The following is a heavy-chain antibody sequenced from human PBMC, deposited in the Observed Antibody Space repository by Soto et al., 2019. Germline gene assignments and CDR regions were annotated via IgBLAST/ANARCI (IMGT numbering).Heavy chain of an antibody. V-gene: IGHV3-9*01. J-gene: IGHJ4*02. CDR1: GFTFDDYA. Sequence: GGSLRLSCAASGFTFDDYAMHWVRRAPGKGLEWVSGISWNSGSIGYADSVKGRFTISRDNAKNSLYLQMNSLRAEDTALYYSAKGGGQCPVRTIDYWGQGTLVTVSS. D-gene: IGHD6-19*01. CDR3: AKGGGQCPVRTIDY. CDR2: ISWNSGSI.